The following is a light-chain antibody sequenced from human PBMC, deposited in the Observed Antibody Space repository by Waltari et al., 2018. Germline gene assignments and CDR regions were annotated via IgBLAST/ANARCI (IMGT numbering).Light chain of an antibody. Sequence: EVVLIQSPATLSLSPGERATLSCRASHSISKFLAWYQQRPGQAPRHLIYDASDRPPGIPASFSGSGSGTDFTLTISSLEPEDFAVYYCQQRTDWLWTFGQGTKVEIK. CDR1: HSISKF. CDR2: DAS. CDR3: QQRTDWLWT. J-gene: IGKJ1*01. V-gene: IGKV3-11*01.